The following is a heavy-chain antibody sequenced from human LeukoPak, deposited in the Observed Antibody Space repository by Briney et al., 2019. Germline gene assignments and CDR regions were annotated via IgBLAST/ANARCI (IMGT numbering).Heavy chain of an antibody. Sequence: GESLQISCQGSGYSFTSYWISWVRQMPGKGLEWMGRIDPSDSYTNYSPSFQGHVTISADKSISTAYLQWSSLKASDTAMYYCARHESGSYSPYYFDYWGQGTLVTVSS. CDR3: ARHESGSYSPYYFDY. J-gene: IGHJ4*02. V-gene: IGHV5-10-1*01. CDR2: IDPSDSYT. CDR1: GYSFTSYW. D-gene: IGHD1-26*01.